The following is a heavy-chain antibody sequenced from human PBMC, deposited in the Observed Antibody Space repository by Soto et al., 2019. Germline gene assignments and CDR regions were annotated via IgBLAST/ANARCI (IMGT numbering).Heavy chain of an antibody. Sequence: EVQLVESGGGLVQPGGSLRLSCAASGFAFSNYWMSWVRQAPGKGLEWVANIKQDGSEKYYVDSVKGRFTISRDNAKNSLYLQMNRLRAEDTAVYYCTRPGRGVDYWGPGTLVNVSS. CDR2: IKQDGSEK. J-gene: IGHJ4*02. CDR1: GFAFSNYW. V-gene: IGHV3-7*01. CDR3: TRPGRGVDY.